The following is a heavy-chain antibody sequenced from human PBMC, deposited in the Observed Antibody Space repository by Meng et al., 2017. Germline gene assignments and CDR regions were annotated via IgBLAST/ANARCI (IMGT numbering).Heavy chain of an antibody. Sequence: QVQLVQSGGWVKEPGASVKVSCKASGYTFTSYAMHWVRQAPGQSLEWMGWLNAGNGDTKYSQKFQGRVTITRDSSASTAYMELSSLRSEDTAVYYCARGVSYGGPDYWGQGTLVTVSS. J-gene: IGHJ4*02. CDR3: ARGVSYGGPDY. CDR2: LNAGNGDT. V-gene: IGHV1-3*01. D-gene: IGHD4-23*01. CDR1: GYTFTSYA.